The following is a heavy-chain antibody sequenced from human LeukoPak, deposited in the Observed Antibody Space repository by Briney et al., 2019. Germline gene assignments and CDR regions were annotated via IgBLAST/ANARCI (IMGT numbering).Heavy chain of an antibody. Sequence: GGSLRLSCAASGFTFSGYAMSWVRQAPGKGLEWVSAISVSGGSTYYADSVKGRFTISRDNSKNTLYLQMNSLRAEDTAVYYCAKGYGGGEYVRDYYYYMDVWGKGTTVTVSS. J-gene: IGHJ6*03. CDR3: AKGYGGGEYVRDYYYYMDV. CDR2: ISVSGGST. CDR1: GFTFSGYA. D-gene: IGHD3-16*01. V-gene: IGHV3-23*01.